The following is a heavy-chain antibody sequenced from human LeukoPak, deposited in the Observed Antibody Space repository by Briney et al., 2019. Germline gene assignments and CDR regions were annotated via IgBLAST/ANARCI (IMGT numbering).Heavy chain of an antibody. CDR3: ASCSTSCYGYYYYYMDV. CDR2: IIPIFGTA. V-gene: IGHV1-69*05. D-gene: IGHD2-2*01. CDR1: GGTFSSYA. Sequence: SVKVSCKASGGTFSSYAISWVRQAPGQGLEWMGGIIPIFGTANYAQKFQGRVTITTDESTSTAYMELSSLRSEDTAVYYCASCSTSCYGYYYYYMDVWGKGTMVTVSS. J-gene: IGHJ6*03.